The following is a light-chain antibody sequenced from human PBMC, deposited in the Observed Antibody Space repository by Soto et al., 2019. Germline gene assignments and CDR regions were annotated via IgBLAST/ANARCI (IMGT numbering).Light chain of an antibody. V-gene: IGKV2-28*01. CDR2: LAS. J-gene: IGKJ1*01. CDR1: QSLLHSNGNNY. CDR3: MQSLQART. Sequence: EIVMTQSPLSLPVTPGEPASISCRSSQSLLHSNGNNYLDWYLKRPGQPPQLLIYLASNRASGVPERFSGGGSGTDFTLKISRVEAEDVGTYYCMQSLQARTFGQGTRVEIK.